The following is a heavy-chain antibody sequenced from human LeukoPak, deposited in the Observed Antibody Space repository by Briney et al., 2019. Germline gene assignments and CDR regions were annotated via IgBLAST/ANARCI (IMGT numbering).Heavy chain of an antibody. CDR2: INHSGST. D-gene: IGHD3-9*01. CDR3: ARVGGDTIFNYYYYYMDV. Sequence: SETLSLTCAVYGGSFSGYYWSWIRQPPGKGLEWIGEINHSGSTNYNPSLKSRVTLSVDTSKNQFSLKLSSVTAADTAVYYCARVGGDTIFNYYYYYMDVWGKGTTVTISS. J-gene: IGHJ6*03. V-gene: IGHV4-34*01. CDR1: GGSFSGYY.